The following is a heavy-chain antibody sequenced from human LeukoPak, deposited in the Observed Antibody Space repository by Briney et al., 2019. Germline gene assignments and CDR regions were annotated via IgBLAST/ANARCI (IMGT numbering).Heavy chain of an antibody. Sequence: ASVKVSCKASGYTFSGYYMHWVRQAPGQGLEWMGWINPNSGGTKSAQKFQGRVTMTRDTSISTAYMELRGLRSEDTAVYYCATVRITGTTPFDYWGQGTLVTVSS. V-gene: IGHV1-2*02. CDR2: INPNSGGT. CDR1: GYTFSGYY. J-gene: IGHJ4*02. D-gene: IGHD1-7*01. CDR3: ATVRITGTTPFDY.